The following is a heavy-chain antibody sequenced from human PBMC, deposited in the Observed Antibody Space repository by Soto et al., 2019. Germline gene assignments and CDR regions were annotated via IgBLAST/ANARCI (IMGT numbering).Heavy chain of an antibody. V-gene: IGHV4-4*02. D-gene: IGHD1-7*01. J-gene: IGHJ4*02. CDR3: ASRDPGTSVDY. Sequence: PSETLSLTCALSGGSFTSNNWWTWVRQPPGQGLGWIGEIYRTGSTNYNPSLKSRVTISLDKSENQFSLKVTSLTAADTAVYYCASRDPGTSVDYWGQGTLVTVSS. CDR1: GGSFTSNNW. CDR2: IYRTGST.